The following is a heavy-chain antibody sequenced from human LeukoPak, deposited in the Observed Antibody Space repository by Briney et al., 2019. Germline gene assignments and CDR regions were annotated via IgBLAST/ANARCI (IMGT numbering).Heavy chain of an antibody. J-gene: IGHJ6*02. Sequence: SQTLSLTCAVSGGPISSGDYSWSWIRQPPGKGLEWIGYIYHSGSTYYNPSLKSRVTISVDRSKNQFSLKLSSVTAADTAVYYCARDYYGLDVWGQGTTVTVSS. V-gene: IGHV4-30-2*01. CDR3: ARDYYGLDV. CDR1: GGPISSGDYS. CDR2: IYHSGST.